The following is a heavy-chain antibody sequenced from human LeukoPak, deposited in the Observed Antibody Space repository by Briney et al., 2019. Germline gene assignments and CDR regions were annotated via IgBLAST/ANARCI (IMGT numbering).Heavy chain of an antibody. Sequence: GGSLRLSCAASGSHWMHWVRQAPGKGLVWVSHINSDGSWTSYADSVKGRFTISKDNAKNTVYLQMNNLRAEDTAVYYCVSFYETYWGRGTLVTVSS. CDR1: GSHW. CDR3: VSFYETY. J-gene: IGHJ4*02. V-gene: IGHV3-74*01. D-gene: IGHD2/OR15-2a*01. CDR2: INSDGSWT.